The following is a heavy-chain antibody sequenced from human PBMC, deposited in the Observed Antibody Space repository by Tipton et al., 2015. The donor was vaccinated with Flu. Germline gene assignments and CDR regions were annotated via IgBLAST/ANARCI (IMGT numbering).Heavy chain of an antibody. CDR2: ISSSSTTI. J-gene: IGHJ4*02. D-gene: IGHD1-1*01. CDR1: GFIFTSYS. Sequence: SLRLSCAASGFIFTSYSMNWVRQAPGKGLEWISYISSSSTTIYYADSVKGRFTISRDNAKKLLNLQMDSLRDEDTAVYYCVRGVDWNPKVAYWGQGTLVTVSS. V-gene: IGHV3-48*02. CDR3: VRGVDWNPKVAY.